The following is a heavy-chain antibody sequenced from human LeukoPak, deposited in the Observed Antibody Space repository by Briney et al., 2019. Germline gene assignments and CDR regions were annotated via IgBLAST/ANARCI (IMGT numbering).Heavy chain of an antibody. D-gene: IGHD6-6*01. J-gene: IGHJ5*02. CDR3: AREEGDEYSSSNWFDP. Sequence: SLTLSLTCTVSGGSISSGGYYWSWIRQHPGKGLEWIGYIYYSGSTYYNPSLKSRVTISVDTSKNQFSLKLSSVTAVDTAVYYCAREEGDEYSSSNWFDPWGQGTLVTVSS. CDR1: GGSISSGGYY. V-gene: IGHV4-31*03. CDR2: IYYSGST.